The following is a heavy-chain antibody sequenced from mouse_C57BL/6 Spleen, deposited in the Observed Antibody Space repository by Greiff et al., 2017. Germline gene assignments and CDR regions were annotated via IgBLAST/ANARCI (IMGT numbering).Heavy chain of an antibody. D-gene: IGHD2-1*01. CDR2: IRSKSSNYAT. Sequence: DVMLVEPGGGLVQPKGSLKLSCAASGFTFNTYAMHWVRQAPGKGLEWVARIRSKSSNYATYYADSVKDRITISRDDSQSMLYLQMNNLKTEDTARYYCVRDYYYGNYPFMDCWGQGTSVTVSS. CDR1: GFTFNTYA. CDR3: VRDYYYGNYPFMDC. V-gene: IGHV10-3*01. J-gene: IGHJ4*01.